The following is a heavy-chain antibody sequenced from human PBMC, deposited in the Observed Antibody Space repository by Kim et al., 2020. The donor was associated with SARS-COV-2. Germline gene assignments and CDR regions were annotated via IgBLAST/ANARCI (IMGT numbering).Heavy chain of an antibody. V-gene: IGHV3-23*01. CDR2: IDCSDGTT. CDR3: MKGGWGGIWDH. D-gene: IGHD2-15*01. Sequence: GGSLRLSCTTSGFTFTGYAMSWVRQAPGKGLEWVSSIDCSDGTTYYVDSVKGRFTISRDNSKNTLYLQMSNLRADDTAVYYCMKGGWGGIWDHWGQGPLVTVSS. CDR1: GFTFTGYA. J-gene: IGHJ4*02.